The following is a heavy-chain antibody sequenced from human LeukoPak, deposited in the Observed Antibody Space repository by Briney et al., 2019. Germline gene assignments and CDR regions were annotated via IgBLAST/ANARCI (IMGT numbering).Heavy chain of an antibody. J-gene: IGHJ6*03. CDR2: INHSGST. CDR1: GGSFSGYY. D-gene: IGHD2-15*01. CDR3: ARGLPRLGYCSGGSCSSLSRYYYYMDV. Sequence: SETLSLTCAVYGGSFSGYYWSWIRQPPGKGVEWIGEINHSGSTNYNTSLNSRITISVDTSKNQFSLKLSSVTAADTAVYYCARGLPRLGYCSGGSCSSLSRYYYYMDVWGKGTTVTVSS. V-gene: IGHV4-34*01.